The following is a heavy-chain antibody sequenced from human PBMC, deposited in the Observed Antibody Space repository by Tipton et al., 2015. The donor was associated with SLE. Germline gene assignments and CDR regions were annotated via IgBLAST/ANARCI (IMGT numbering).Heavy chain of an antibody. Sequence: TLSLTCSVSGGSISSDGYYWDWIRQPPGEGLEWIGSFYYSGSTYYHPSLKSRVTILLDTSKNQFSLRLYSVTAADTAVYYCARGSLLAFDIWGQGTMVTVSS. CDR3: ARGSLLAFDI. J-gene: IGHJ3*02. CDR2: FYYSGST. CDR1: GGSISSDGYY. D-gene: IGHD3-3*02. V-gene: IGHV4-39*07.